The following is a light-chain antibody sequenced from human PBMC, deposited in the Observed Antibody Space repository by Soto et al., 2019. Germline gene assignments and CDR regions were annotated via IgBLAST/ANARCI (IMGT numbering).Light chain of an antibody. Sequence: QSALTQSPSASGSPGQSVTISCTGTSSDVGGHNYVSWYQHHPGKAPKLIIYEVSKRPSGVPDRFSGSKSGTSASLAISGLRSEDEAHYYCATWDDTLRGVVFGGGTKLTVL. V-gene: IGLV2-8*01. CDR3: ATWDDTLRGVV. CDR2: EVS. J-gene: IGLJ2*01. CDR1: SSDVGGHNY.